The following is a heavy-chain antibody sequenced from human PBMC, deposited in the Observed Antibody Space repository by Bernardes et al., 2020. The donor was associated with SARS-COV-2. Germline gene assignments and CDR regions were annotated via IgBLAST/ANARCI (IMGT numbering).Heavy chain of an antibody. CDR3: ARDLVYSGYDRDNYYYYYGMDV. V-gene: IGHV3-21*01. D-gene: IGHD5-12*01. J-gene: IGHJ6*02. CDR2: ISSSSSYI. Sequence: GGSLRLSCAASGFTFSSYSMNWVRQAPGKGLEWVSSISSSSSYIYYADSVKGRFTISRDNAKNSLYLQMNSLRAEDTAVYYCARDLVYSGYDRDNYYYYYGMDVWGQGTTVTVSS. CDR1: GFTFSSYS.